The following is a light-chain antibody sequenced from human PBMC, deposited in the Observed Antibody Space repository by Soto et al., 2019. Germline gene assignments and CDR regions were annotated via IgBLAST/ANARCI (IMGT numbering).Light chain of an antibody. J-gene: IGKJ1*01. Sequence: DIEIPQSPSTLPASVGDRVTTACRASQSISNWFAWYQQKPGKAPKLLIYHASSLESGVPSRLSVSGSGTEFTITIRSLQPDDSATYYCQQYNSYCTFGQGTKVDI. CDR3: QQYNSYCT. CDR1: QSISNW. CDR2: HAS. V-gene: IGKV1-5*01.